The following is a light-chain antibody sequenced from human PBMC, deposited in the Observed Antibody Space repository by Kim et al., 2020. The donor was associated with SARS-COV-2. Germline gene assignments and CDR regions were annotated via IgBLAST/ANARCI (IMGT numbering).Light chain of an antibody. CDR3: QAWDNNNGV. Sequence: SVSPGQTASFTCSGDRLGDKYSSWYQQKPGQSPVLVIYNDSRRPSGIPERFSGSNSGNTATLTISGTQAIDEADYYCQAWDNNNGVFGGGTKLAVL. J-gene: IGLJ3*02. V-gene: IGLV3-1*01. CDR1: RLGDKY. CDR2: NDS.